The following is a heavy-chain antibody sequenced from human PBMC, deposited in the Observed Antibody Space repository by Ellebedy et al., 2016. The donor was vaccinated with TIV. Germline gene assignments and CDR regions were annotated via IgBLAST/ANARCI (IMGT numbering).Heavy chain of an antibody. CDR2: IWHSGST. CDR1: GGSIRSSSYY. CDR3: AKENYGMDV. V-gene: IGHV4-39*07. Sequence: MPGGSLRLSCTVSGGSIRSSSYYWGWIRQPPGKGLEWIGEIWHSGSTNYNPSLKSRVSMSVDKSKNQFSLNLNSVSAADTAVYYCAKENYGMDVWGQGTTVIVSS. J-gene: IGHJ6*02.